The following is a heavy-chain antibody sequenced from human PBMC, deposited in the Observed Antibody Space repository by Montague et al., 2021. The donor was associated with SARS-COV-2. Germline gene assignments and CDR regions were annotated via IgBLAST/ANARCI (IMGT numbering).Heavy chain of an antibody. V-gene: IGHV4-59*08. Sequence: SETLSLTCSVSGGYINEYYRSWIRQSPGKRLEWIGYVYFTGSTDYSPSLKSRVTISVDTSKNQFSLQLAAVTAADTALYYCARHRGFGDLWALDYWGQGTLVAVSS. D-gene: IGHD3-10*01. CDR1: GGYINEYY. CDR2: VYFTGST. CDR3: ARHRGFGDLWALDY. J-gene: IGHJ4*02.